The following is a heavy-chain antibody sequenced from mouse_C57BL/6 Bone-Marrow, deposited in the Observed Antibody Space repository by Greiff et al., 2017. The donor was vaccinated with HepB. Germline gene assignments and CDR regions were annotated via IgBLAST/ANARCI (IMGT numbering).Heavy chain of an antibody. CDR2: ISNGGGST. J-gene: IGHJ1*01. CDR1: GFTFSALY. D-gene: IGHD1-1*01. Sequence: EVMLVESGGGLLHPGGSLKLSCAAPGFTFSALYLYWVRQTPEKRLEGVAYISNGGGSTYYPDTVKGRFTISRDNAKNTLYLQMSRLKSEDTAMYYCARDDYDASRGYLRVSGAGTPSTVSP. V-gene: IGHV5-12*01. CDR3: ARDDYDASRGYLRV.